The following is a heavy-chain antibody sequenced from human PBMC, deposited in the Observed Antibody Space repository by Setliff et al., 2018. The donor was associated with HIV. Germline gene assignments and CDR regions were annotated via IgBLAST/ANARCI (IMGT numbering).Heavy chain of an antibody. CDR2: IFYSGST. D-gene: IGHD1-26*01. V-gene: IGHV4-59*08. CDR1: GGSITSYY. CDR3: ARRNFYEELFDY. Sequence: PSETLSLTCTVSGGSITSYYWSWIRQPPGKGLEWIGYIFYSGSTYYSPSLKSRLTISVDTSKNQFSLKLSSVTAADTAVYYCARRNFYEELFDYWGQGTLVTVSS. J-gene: IGHJ4*02.